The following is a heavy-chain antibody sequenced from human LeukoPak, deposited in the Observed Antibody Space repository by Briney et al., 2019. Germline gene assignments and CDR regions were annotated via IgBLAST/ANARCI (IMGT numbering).Heavy chain of an antibody. Sequence: ASVKVSCKASGYTFTGYHIFWVRQAPGQGLEWMGWINPKSGATNNAQRFQGRVTMTRDTSINTAYMELSRLTSDDTAVYYCATDVRDWGQGTLVTVSS. CDR1: GYTFTGYH. V-gene: IGHV1-2*02. CDR2: INPKSGAT. CDR3: ATDVRD. J-gene: IGHJ4*02.